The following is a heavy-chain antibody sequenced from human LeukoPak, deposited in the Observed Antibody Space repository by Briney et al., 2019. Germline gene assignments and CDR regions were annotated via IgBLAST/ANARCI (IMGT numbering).Heavy chain of an antibody. CDR2: IIPIFGTT. CDR3: AKAMVRGLINYNWFDP. V-gene: IGHV1-69*13. D-gene: IGHD3-10*01. CDR1: GGTFSSYA. Sequence: SVKVSCKASGGTFSSYAISWVRQAPGQGLEWMGGIIPIFGTTNYAQKFQGRLTITADESTSSAYMELSSLRSEDTAVYYCAKAMVRGLINYNWFDPWGQGTLVTVSS. J-gene: IGHJ5*02.